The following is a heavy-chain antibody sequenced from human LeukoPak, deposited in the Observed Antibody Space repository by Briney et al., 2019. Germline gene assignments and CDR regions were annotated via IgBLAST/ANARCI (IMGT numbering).Heavy chain of an antibody. J-gene: IGHJ6*02. D-gene: IGHD6-13*01. Sequence: KPSETLSLTCTVSGGSISSYYWSWIRQPPGKGLEWIGYIYYSGGTNYNPSLKSRVTISVDTSKNQFSLKLSSVTAADTAVYYCARDTAAAGTGMDVWGQGTTVTVSS. V-gene: IGHV4-59*01. CDR1: GGSISSYY. CDR3: ARDTAAAGTGMDV. CDR2: IYYSGGT.